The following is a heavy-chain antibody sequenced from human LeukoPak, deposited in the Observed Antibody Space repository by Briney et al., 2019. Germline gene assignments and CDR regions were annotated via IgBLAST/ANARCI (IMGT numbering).Heavy chain of an antibody. CDR1: DGSFSGYS. V-gene: IGHV4-34*01. J-gene: IGHJ4*02. CDR2: INQSGST. Sequence: PSETLSLTCAVYDGSFSGYSWGWIRQPPGKGLEWIGEINQSGSTNYNPSLKSRVSISLDTSKNQFSLKLSSVTAADTAVYYCARVESHGYSDYWGQGILVTVSS. CDR3: ARVESHGYSDY.